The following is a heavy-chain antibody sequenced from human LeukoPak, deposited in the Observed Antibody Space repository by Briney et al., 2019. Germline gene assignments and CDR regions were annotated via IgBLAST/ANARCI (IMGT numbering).Heavy chain of an antibody. CDR3: VRGCSATSCQPFDY. CDR1: GFTFSDYG. Sequence: AWGSLRLSCEASGFTFSDYGMHWVRQAPGKGLEWVALIWYDANNKYYADSVKGRFTISRDNAKNTLYVQMNSLTTEDTAVYYCVRGCSATSCQPFDYWGQGTLVTVSS. J-gene: IGHJ4*02. D-gene: IGHD2-2*01. V-gene: IGHV3-33*01. CDR2: IWYDANNK.